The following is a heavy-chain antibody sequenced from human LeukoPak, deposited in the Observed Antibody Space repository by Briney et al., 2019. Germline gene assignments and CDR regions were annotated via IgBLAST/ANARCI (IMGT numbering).Heavy chain of an antibody. CDR3: ARASYQWLVPYY. J-gene: IGHJ4*02. CDR1: GFTVRSNS. CDR2: IYSDNT. V-gene: IGHV3-66*03. D-gene: IGHD6-19*01. Sequence: GGSLRLSCTVSGFTVRSNSMSWVRQAPGKGLEWVSFIYSDNTHYSDSVKGRFTISRDNSKNTLYLQMNSLRAEDTAVYYCARASYQWLVPYYWGQGTLVTVSS.